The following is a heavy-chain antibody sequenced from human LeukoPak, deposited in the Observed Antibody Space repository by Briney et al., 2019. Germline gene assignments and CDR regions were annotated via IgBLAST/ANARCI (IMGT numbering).Heavy chain of an antibody. CDR2: ISSSGSTI. CDR3: ARDSARNCFDP. V-gene: IGHV3-11*04. J-gene: IGHJ5*02. CDR1: GFTFSDNY. Sequence: GGSLRLSCAASGFTFSDNYMSWIRQAPGRGLEWVSYISSSGSTIYYADSVKGRFTISRDNAKNSLYLQMNSLRAEATAVYYCARDSARNCFDPWGQGTLVTVSS.